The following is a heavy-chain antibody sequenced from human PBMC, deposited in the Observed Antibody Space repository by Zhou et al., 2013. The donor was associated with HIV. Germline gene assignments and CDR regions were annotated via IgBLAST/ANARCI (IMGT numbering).Heavy chain of an antibody. V-gene: IGHV1-18*01. CDR3: ARALSATWIGGGFFYMDV. CDR2: ISSYRGHT. J-gene: IGHJ6*03. Sequence: QVQLVQSGAEVKRPGASVKVSCKASGYTLTDFGINWVRQAPGQGLEWMGWISSYRGHTDYAQKVQGRVSVTTDSSTNTAYMELRSLRSDDTAVYYCARALSATWIGGGFFYMDVWGKGTTVTVS. D-gene: IGHD6-25*01. CDR1: GYTLTDFG.